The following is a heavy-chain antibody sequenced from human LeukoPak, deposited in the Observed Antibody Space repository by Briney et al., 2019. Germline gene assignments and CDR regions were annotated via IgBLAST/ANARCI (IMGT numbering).Heavy chain of an antibody. CDR1: GGSINGYS. J-gene: IGHJ4*02. CDR2: IHHSGTT. CDR3: TRQSGTVTPIDY. D-gene: IGHD4-17*01. V-gene: IGHV4-34*01. Sequence: PSETLSLTCTIRGGSINGYSWSWIRQTPGKGLEWIGEIHHSGTTNYRPSLKSRVTISFDKSKNQFSLTLTSVTAADTAVYYWTRQSGTVTPIDYWGQGTLVTVSS.